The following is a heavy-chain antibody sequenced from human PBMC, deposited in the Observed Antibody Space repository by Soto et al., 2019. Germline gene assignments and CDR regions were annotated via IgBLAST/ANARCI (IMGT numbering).Heavy chain of an antibody. V-gene: IGHV4-34*01. CDR3: ARASPVVTDV. Sequence: SETLSLTCAVYGESFSGHIWTWIRQTPGKGLQWIGQINHSGSASYNPSLKSRVTISVHTSNNQFSLELSSVTAADTAVYYCARASPVVTDVWGHGTTVTVSS. CDR1: GESFSGHI. D-gene: IGHD5-18*01. J-gene: IGHJ6*02. CDR2: INHSGSA.